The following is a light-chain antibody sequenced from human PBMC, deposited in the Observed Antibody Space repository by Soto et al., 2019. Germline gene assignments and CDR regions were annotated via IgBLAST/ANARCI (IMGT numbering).Light chain of an antibody. CDR1: QFFXSN. Sequence: IVLTQSTVALSVSQGDRATLSCRASQFFXSNFAWYQLKPGQAPRILTXGQSTRATGIPARFIGSGSGKEFTLTISNLQSEDFAVYFCQQYHNWPTSTFGQGTRLEIK. CDR2: GQS. J-gene: IGKJ5*01. V-gene: IGKV3D-15*01. CDR3: QQYHNWPTST.